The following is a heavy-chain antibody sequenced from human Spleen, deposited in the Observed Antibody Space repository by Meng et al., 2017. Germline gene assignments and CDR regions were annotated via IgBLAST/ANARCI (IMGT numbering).Heavy chain of an antibody. J-gene: IGHJ3*02. CDR1: GFTFSNYW. CDR2: IKQDGREK. D-gene: IGHD2-8*01. CDR3: ARDHGVIHAFDI. Sequence: GESLKISCAASGFTFSNYWMTWVRQAPGKGLEWVANIKQDGREKNYVDSVKGRFTISRDNAKNSLYLEMNSLRVEDTAVYYCARDHGVIHAFDIWGQGTKVTVSS. V-gene: IGHV3-7*01.